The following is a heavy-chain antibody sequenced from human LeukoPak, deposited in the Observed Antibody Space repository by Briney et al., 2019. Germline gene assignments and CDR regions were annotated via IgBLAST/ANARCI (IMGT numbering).Heavy chain of an antibody. J-gene: IGHJ4*02. CDR1: GFTFSSYS. V-gene: IGHV3-21*01. CDR3: ARWVAAAGPADY. Sequence: PGGSLRLSCAASGFTFSSYSTNWVRQAPGKGLEWVSSISSSSSYIYYADSVKGRFTISRDNAKNSLYLQMNSLRAEDTAVYYCARWVAAAGPADYWGQGTLVTVSS. D-gene: IGHD6-13*01. CDR2: ISSSSSYI.